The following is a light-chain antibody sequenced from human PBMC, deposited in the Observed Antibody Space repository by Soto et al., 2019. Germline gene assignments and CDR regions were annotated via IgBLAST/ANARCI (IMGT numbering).Light chain of an antibody. Sequence: GDRVTITCRASQDIRSYLAWYQQRPGKAAELLIYGASTLRPGGASRFSGSGSGPEFTLTISSLQPENFATYFCQQLNTFPPIFTFGPGTKVDIK. J-gene: IGKJ3*01. CDR1: QDIRSY. CDR3: QQLNTFPPIFT. V-gene: IGKV1-9*01. CDR2: GAS.